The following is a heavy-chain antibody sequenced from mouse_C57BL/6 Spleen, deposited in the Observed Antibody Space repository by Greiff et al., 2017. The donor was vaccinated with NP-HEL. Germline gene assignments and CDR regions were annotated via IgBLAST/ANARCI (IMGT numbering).Heavy chain of an antibody. D-gene: IGHD1-1*01. V-gene: IGHV1-82*01. CDR3: AREGVLGFAY. Sequence: QVQLQQSGPELVKPGASVKISCKASGYAFSSSWMNWVKQRPGKGLEWIGRIYPGDGDTNYNGKFKGKATLTADKSSSTAYMQLSSLTSEDSAVYFCAREGVLGFAYWGQGTLVTVSA. CDR1: GYAFSSSW. J-gene: IGHJ3*01. CDR2: IYPGDGDT.